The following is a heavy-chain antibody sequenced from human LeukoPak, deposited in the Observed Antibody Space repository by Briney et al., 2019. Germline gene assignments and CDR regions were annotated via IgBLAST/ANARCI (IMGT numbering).Heavy chain of an antibody. CDR1: GFTLSSYA. D-gene: IGHD3-3*01. Sequence: PGGSLRLSCAASGFTLSSYAMSWVRQAPGKGLEWVSAISGSGGSTYYADSVKGRFTISRDNSKNTLYLQMNSPRAEDTAVYYCAKDENRRFLEWLSPLGFDPWGQGTLVTVSS. CDR2: ISGSGGST. J-gene: IGHJ5*02. CDR3: AKDENRRFLEWLSPLGFDP. V-gene: IGHV3-23*01.